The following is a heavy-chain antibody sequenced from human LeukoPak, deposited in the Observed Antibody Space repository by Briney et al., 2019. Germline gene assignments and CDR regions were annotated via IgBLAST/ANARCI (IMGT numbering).Heavy chain of an antibody. CDR2: TYYRSKWYN. J-gene: IGHJ4*02. D-gene: IGHD5-24*01. V-gene: IGHV6-1*01. CDR1: GDSVSSNSVA. CDR3: ARGLVEGDGYNGVDY. Sequence: SQTLSLTCAISGDSVSSNSVAWNWIRQSPSRDLEWLGRTYYRSKWYNDYAVSVKSRITINPDTSKNQFSMQLNSVTPKDTAVYYWARGLVEGDGYNGVDYWGQGTLVTVSS.